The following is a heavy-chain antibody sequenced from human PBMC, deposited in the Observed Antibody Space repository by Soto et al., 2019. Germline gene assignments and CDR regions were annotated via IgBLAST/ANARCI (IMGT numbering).Heavy chain of an antibody. CDR1: GGTFSSYA. J-gene: IGHJ4*02. V-gene: IGHV1-69*13. CDR3: ATLDGGNYY. CDR2: IIAIFGPA. Sequence: ASVKVSCKASGGTFSSYAISWGGEALGQGRGWMGGIIAIFGPANYAQKFQGSVTIPENDSPSTDYMELSSLRSEDTAVSYCATLDGGNYYWGQGTLVTVSS. D-gene: IGHD2-21*01.